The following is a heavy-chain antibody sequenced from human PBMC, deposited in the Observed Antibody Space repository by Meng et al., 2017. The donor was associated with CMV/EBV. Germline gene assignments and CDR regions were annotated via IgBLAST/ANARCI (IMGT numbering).Heavy chain of an antibody. Sequence: GESLKISCAASGFTFSSYAMHWVRQAPGKGLEWVAVISYDGSNKYYADSVKGRFTISRDNSKNTMYLQMNSLRAEDTAVYYCARGDSSVYYYYYYGMDVWGQGTTVTVS. V-gene: IGHV3-30*04. CDR2: ISYDGSNK. D-gene: IGHD6-25*01. J-gene: IGHJ6*02. CDR3: ARGDSSVYYYYYYGMDV. CDR1: GFTFSSYA.